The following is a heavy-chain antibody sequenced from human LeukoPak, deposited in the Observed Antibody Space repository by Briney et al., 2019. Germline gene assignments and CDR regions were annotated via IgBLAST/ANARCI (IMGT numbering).Heavy chain of an antibody. CDR3: ASMTTVTTGAFDY. CDR2: IYHSGST. J-gene: IGHJ4*02. Sequence: PSETLSLTCAVSGGSISSGGYSGSWIRQPRGKGLEWIGYIYHSGSTYYNPSLKSRVTISVDRSKNQFSLKLSSVTAAGTAVYYCASMTTVTTGAFDYWGQGTLVTVSS. D-gene: IGHD4-17*01. V-gene: IGHV4-30-2*01. CDR1: GGSISSGGYS.